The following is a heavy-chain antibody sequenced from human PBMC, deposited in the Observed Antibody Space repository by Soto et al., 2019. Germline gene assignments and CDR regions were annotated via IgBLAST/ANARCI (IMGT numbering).Heavy chain of an antibody. CDR2: IYNSVTT. V-gene: IGHV4-31*03. J-gene: IGHJ1*01. Sequence: QVQLRESGPGLVKPSQTLSLTCTVSGDSISRGAYYWTWIRHSPAKGLEWIGNIYNSVTTSYNPALRGRVTISVDTSKNQLSLSLNSLTAADTARYYCARGGVVVTRSDYFIHWGQGIQVTVSS. CDR1: GDSISRGAYY. D-gene: IGHD3-3*01. CDR3: ARGGVVVTRSDYFIH.